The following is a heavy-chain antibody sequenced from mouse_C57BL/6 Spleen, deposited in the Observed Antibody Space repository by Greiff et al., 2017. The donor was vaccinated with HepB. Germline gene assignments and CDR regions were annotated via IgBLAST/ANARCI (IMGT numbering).Heavy chain of an antibody. D-gene: IGHD1-1*01. Sequence: QVQLQQPGAELVKPGASVKLSCKASGYTFTSYWMHWVKQRPGQGLEWIGMIHPNSGSTNYNEKFKSKATLTVDKSSSTAYMQLSSLTSEDSAVYYAARGITTVLGDYWGQGTTLTVSS. J-gene: IGHJ2*01. CDR3: ARGITTVLGDY. V-gene: IGHV1-64*01. CDR1: GYTFTSYW. CDR2: IHPNSGST.